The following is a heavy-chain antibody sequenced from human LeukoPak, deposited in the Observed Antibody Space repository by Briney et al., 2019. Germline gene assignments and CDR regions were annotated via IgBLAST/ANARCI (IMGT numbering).Heavy chain of an antibody. D-gene: IGHD5-24*01. Sequence: ASVKVSCKASGGTFSSYAISWVRQAPGQGLEWMGRIIPILGIANYAQKVQGRVTITADKSTSTAYMELSSLRSEDTAVYYCARESGEMATNFRYYFDYWGQGTLVTVSS. CDR2: IIPILGIA. CDR3: ARESGEMATNFRYYFDY. V-gene: IGHV1-69*04. J-gene: IGHJ4*02. CDR1: GGTFSSYA.